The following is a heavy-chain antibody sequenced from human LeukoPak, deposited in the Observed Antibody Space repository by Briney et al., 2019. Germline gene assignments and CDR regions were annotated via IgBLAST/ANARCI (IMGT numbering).Heavy chain of an antibody. CDR1: GYTLTELS. Sequence: ASEKVSCKVSGYTLTELSMHWVRQAPGKGLEWMGGFDPEDGETIYAQKFQGRVTMTEDTSTDTAYMELSSLRSGDTAVYYCASHRDGYNNFDYWGQGTLVTVSS. D-gene: IGHD5-24*01. J-gene: IGHJ4*02. V-gene: IGHV1-24*01. CDR2: FDPEDGET. CDR3: ASHRDGYNNFDY.